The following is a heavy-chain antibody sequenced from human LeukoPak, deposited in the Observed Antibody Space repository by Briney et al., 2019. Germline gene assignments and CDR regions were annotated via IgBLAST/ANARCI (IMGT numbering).Heavy chain of an antibody. CDR3: AKDHYGLVRGVITPWFDP. Sequence: PGGSLRLSCAASGFTFSSYAMSWVRQAPGKGLEWVSAISGSGGSTYYADSVKGRFTISRDNSKNTLYLQMNSLRAEDTAVYYCAKDHYGLVRGVITPWFDPWGQGTLVTVSS. V-gene: IGHV3-23*01. CDR1: GFTFSSYA. CDR2: ISGSGGST. J-gene: IGHJ5*02. D-gene: IGHD3-10*01.